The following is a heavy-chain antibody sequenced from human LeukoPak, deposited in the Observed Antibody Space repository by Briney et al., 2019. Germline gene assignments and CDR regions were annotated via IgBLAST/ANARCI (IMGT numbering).Heavy chain of an antibody. Sequence: PSETLSLTCTVSGGSISSSSYYWGWIRQPPGKGPEWIGSIYYSGSTYYNPSLKSRVTISVDTSKNQFSLKLSSVTAADTAVYYCARRIAVAEHFDYWGQGTLVTVSS. CDR1: GGSISSSSYY. D-gene: IGHD6-19*01. J-gene: IGHJ4*02. CDR3: ARRIAVAEHFDY. CDR2: IYYSGST. V-gene: IGHV4-39*01.